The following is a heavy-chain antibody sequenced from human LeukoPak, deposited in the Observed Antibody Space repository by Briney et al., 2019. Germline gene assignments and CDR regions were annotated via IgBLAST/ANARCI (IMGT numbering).Heavy chain of an antibody. CDR3: AKAGRGGAITMVRGVKGDYYYMDV. Sequence: GGSLRLSCAASGFTFSSYSMNWVRQAPGKGLEWVSSISSSSSYIYYADSVKGRFTISRDNAKNSLYLQMNSLRVDDTAVYYCAKAGRGGAITMVRGVKGDYYYMDVWGKGTTVTISS. V-gene: IGHV3-21*04. D-gene: IGHD3-10*01. J-gene: IGHJ6*03. CDR1: GFTFSSYS. CDR2: ISSSSSYI.